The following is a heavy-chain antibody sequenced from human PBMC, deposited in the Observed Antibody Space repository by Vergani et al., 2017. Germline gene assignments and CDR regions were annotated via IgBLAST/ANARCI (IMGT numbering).Heavy chain of an antibody. J-gene: IGHJ5*02. CDR2: IYYSGST. Sequence: QVQLQESGPGLVKPSETLSLTCTVSGGSISSYYWSWLRQPPGKGLEWIGYIYYSGSTNYNPSLKSRVTISVDTSKNQFSLKLSSVTAADTAVYYCARKMKVAAAFDPWGQGTLVTVSS. D-gene: IGHD6-13*01. CDR1: GGSISSYY. V-gene: IGHV4-59*01. CDR3: ARKMKVAAAFDP.